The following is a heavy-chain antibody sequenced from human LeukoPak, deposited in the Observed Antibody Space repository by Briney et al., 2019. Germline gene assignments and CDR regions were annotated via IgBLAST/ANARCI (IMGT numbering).Heavy chain of an antibody. J-gene: IGHJ4*02. Sequence: ASVKVSCKASGYTFTSYAMHWVRQAPGQRLEWMGWINAGNGNTKYSQKFQGRVTITRDTSTSTAYMELRGLRSDDTAIYYCARAPIVVVPSAMGVYFDFWGQGTLVTVSS. D-gene: IGHD2-2*01. CDR3: ARAPIVVVPSAMGVYFDF. CDR1: GYTFTSYA. V-gene: IGHV1-3*01. CDR2: INAGNGNT.